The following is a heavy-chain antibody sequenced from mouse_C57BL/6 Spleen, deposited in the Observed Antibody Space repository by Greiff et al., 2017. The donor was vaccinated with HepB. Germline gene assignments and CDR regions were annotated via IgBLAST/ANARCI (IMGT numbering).Heavy chain of an antibody. CDR2: INPSSGYT. Sequence: QVQLQQSGAELARPGASVKMSCKASGYTFTSYTMHWVKQRPGQGLEWIGYINPSSGYTKYNQKFKDKATLTADKSSSTAYMQLSSLTSEDSAVYYCARDGYYVDYAMDYWGQGTSVTVSS. D-gene: IGHD2-3*01. CDR3: ARDGYYVDYAMDY. J-gene: IGHJ4*01. CDR1: GYTFTSYT. V-gene: IGHV1-4*01.